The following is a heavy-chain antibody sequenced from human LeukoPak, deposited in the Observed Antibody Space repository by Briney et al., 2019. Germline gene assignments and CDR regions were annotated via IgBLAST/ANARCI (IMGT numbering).Heavy chain of an antibody. V-gene: IGHV3-30*04. CDR2: ISYDGSNK. D-gene: IGHD6-13*01. CDR1: GFTFSRYG. J-gene: IGHJ6*03. CDR3: AKEGYSRGYYSYYYMDV. Sequence: AGGSLRLSCAASGFTFSRYGMHWVRQAPGKGLGWVTAISYDGSNKYYADSVKGRFTISRDNSKNTLYVQMNSLRAEDTAVYYCAKEGYSRGYYSYYYMDVWGKGTTVTVSS.